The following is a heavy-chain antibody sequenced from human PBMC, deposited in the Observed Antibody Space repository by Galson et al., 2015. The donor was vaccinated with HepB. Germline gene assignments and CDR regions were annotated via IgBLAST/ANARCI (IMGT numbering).Heavy chain of an antibody. Sequence: SVKVSCKVSGYTLTELSMHWVRQAPGKGLEWMGGFDPEDGETIYAQKFQGRVTMTEDTSTDTAYMELSSLRSEDTAVYYCASSFIRSTMIQAGDAFDIWGQGTMVTVSS. D-gene: IGHD3-22*01. V-gene: IGHV1-24*01. CDR3: ASSFIRSTMIQAGDAFDI. CDR1: GYTLTELS. J-gene: IGHJ3*02. CDR2: FDPEDGET.